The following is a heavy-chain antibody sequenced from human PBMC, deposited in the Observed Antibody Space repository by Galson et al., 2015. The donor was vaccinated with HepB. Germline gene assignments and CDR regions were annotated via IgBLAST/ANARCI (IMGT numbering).Heavy chain of an antibody. CDR2: ISYDGSYQ. D-gene: IGHD6-13*01. V-gene: IGHV3-30*19. Sequence: SLRLSCAASGFTFSNYGMYWVRQAPGKGLEWMAVISYDGSYQYYADSVKGRSTISRDNSRNTLYLQMNSLGGEDTAVYFCAREVTLTSSWYYYGMDVWGHGTTVIVSS. J-gene: IGHJ6*02. CDR3: AREVTLTSSWYYYGMDV. CDR1: GFTFSNYG.